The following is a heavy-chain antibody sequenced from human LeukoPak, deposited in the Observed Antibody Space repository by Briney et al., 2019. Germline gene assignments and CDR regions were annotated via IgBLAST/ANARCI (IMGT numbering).Heavy chain of an antibody. CDR3: GLWFGESDVFDI. J-gene: IGHJ3*02. V-gene: IGHV3-48*02. CDR1: GFTFSSYA. Sequence: GGSLRLSCAASGFTFSSYAMSWVRQAPGKGLEWDSYISSSSRTIYYADSVKGRFTISRDNAKNSLYLQMNSLRDEDTAVYYCGLWFGESDVFDIWGHGTMVTVSS. CDR2: ISSSSRTI. D-gene: IGHD3-10*01.